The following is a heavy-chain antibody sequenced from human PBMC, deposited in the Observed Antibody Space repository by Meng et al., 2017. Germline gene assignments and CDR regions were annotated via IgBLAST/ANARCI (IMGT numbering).Heavy chain of an antibody. V-gene: IGHV1-69*01. J-gene: IGHJ4*02. CDR1: GGTFTSDA. D-gene: IGHD1-26*01. Sequence: QVALVHAGAEVKKPGYAVTVCCKCYGGTFTSDAISWVRQAPGQGLEWMGGIIPIFGTANYAQKFQGRVTITADESTSTAYMELSSLRSEDTAVYYCARSFSRATWERDDWGQGTLVTVSS. CDR3: ARSFSRATWERDD. CDR2: IIPIFGTA.